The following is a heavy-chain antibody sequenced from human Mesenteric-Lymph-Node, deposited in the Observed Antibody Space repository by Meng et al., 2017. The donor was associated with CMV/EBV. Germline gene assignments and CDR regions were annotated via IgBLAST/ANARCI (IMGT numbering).Heavy chain of an antibody. V-gene: IGHV3-53*01. D-gene: IGHD3-3*01. J-gene: IGHJ4*02. CDR1: GFSVSKNY. CDR2: IYGGGTT. CDR3: AGTIFGVVIFDY. Sequence: GESLKISCAASGFSVSKNYMSWVRQAPGKGLEWVSVIYGGGTTYYADSVKGRFTISRDNSKNTLYLRMNSLRAEDTAVYYCAGTIFGVVIFDYWGQGTLVTVSS.